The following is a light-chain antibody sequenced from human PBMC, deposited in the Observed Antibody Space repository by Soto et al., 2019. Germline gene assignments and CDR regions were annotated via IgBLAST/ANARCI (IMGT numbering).Light chain of an antibody. CDR2: TNN. CDR1: SSNIGSNI. CDR3: AAWDGSLQTWV. Sequence: QSVLTQPPSASGTPGQRVTISCSGSSSNIGSNIVNWYQQLPGTAPKILIYTNNQRPSGVPDRFSDSMSGTSASLAISGLQSEDEADYYCAAWDGSLQTWVFGGGTKVTVL. V-gene: IGLV1-44*01. J-gene: IGLJ3*02.